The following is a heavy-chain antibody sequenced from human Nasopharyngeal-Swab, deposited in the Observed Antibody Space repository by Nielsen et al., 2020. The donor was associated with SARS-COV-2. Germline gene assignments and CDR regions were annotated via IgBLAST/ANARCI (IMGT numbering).Heavy chain of an antibody. CDR3: ATTPPSPIQGGPHAYFDY. J-gene: IGHJ4*02. CDR2: IYHSGST. D-gene: IGHD5-18*01. V-gene: IGHV4-4*02. Sequence: VRQAPGKGLEWIGEIYHSGSTNYNPSLKRRVTISVDKSKNQFSLKLSSVTAADTAVYYCATTPPSPIQGGPHAYFDYWGQGTLVTVSS.